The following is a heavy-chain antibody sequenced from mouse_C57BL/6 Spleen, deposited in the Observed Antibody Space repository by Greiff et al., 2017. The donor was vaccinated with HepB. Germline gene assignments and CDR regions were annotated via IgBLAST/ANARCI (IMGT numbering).Heavy chain of an antibody. D-gene: IGHD1-1*01. Sequence: QVQLQQSGAELVKPGASVKISCKASGYAFSSYWMNWVKQRPGKGLEWIGQIYPGDGDTNYNGKFKGKATLTADKSSSTAYMQLSSLTSEDSAVYFCARSAPLLLREDYWGQGTTLTVSS. CDR2: IYPGDGDT. V-gene: IGHV1-80*01. CDR1: GYAFSSYW. J-gene: IGHJ2*01. CDR3: ARSAPLLLREDY.